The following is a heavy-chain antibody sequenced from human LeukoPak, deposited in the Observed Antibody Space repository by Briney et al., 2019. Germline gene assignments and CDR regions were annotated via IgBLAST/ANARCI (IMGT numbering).Heavy chain of an antibody. Sequence: GESLKISCKGSGYSFTSYWIGWVRQMPGKGLEWMGIIYPGDSDTRYSPSFQGQVTISADKSISTAYLQWSSLKASDTAMYYCARGLGPRTPQYYYYGMDVWGQGTTVTVSS. CDR1: GYSFTSYW. D-gene: IGHD3-16*01. CDR3: ARGLGPRTPQYYYYGMDV. V-gene: IGHV5-51*01. CDR2: IYPGDSDT. J-gene: IGHJ6*02.